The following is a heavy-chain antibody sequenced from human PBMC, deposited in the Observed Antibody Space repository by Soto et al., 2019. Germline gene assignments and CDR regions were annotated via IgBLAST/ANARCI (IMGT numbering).Heavy chain of an antibody. J-gene: IGHJ4*02. CDR3: ARHGGTPDLYFDY. Sequence: GGSLRLSCAASGFTFSSYGMHWVRQAPGKGLEWVAVISYDGSTNYADSMKGRFTISRDNAKNSLYLQMSSLRAEDTALYYCARHGGTPDLYFDYWGQGTPVTVSS. CDR1: GFTFSSYG. V-gene: IGHV3-30*03. CDR2: ISYDGST. D-gene: IGHD3-16*01.